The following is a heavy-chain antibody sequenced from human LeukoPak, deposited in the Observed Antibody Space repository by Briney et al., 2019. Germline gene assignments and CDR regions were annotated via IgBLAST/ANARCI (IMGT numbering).Heavy chain of an antibody. CDR1: GFSISDYY. Sequence: GGSLRLSCDASGFSISDYYMSWIRQSPGKGLEWISYITSGSGSTKYADSVKGRFTISRDKAKNSEALQLNSLRAEDTAVYYCTKERRGSYYAFESWGQGTLVTVSS. J-gene: IGHJ4*02. CDR2: ITSGSGST. V-gene: IGHV3-11*05. D-gene: IGHD3-22*01. CDR3: TKERRGSYYAFES.